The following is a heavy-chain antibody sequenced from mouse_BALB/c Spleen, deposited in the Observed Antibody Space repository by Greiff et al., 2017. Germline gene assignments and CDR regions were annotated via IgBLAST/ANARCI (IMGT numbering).Heavy chain of an antibody. Sequence: VQVVESGPGLVQPSQTVSLTCTVTGISITTGNYRWSWIRQFPGNKLEWIGYIYYSGTITYNPSLTSRTTITRDTSKNQFFLEMNSLPAEDTATYYGARGYDYDDAMDYWGQGTSVTVSS. V-gene: IGHV3-5*02. J-gene: IGHJ4*01. CDR3: ARGYDYDDAMDY. CDR1: GISITTGNYR. CDR2: IYYSGTI. D-gene: IGHD2-4*01.